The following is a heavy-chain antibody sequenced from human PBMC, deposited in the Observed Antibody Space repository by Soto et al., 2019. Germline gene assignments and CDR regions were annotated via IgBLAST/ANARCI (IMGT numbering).Heavy chain of an antibody. D-gene: IGHD3-3*01. Sequence: GSGLTLVNPTQTLTLTCTFSGFSLGTSGVGVGWIRQPPGKALEWLALIYWNDDKRYSPSLKSRLTITKDTSKNQVVLTMTNMDPVDTATYYCAHSGGITIFGVVLNWFDPWGQGTLVTVSS. CDR2: IYWNDDK. J-gene: IGHJ5*02. V-gene: IGHV2-5*01. CDR1: GFSLGTSGVG. CDR3: AHSGGITIFGVVLNWFDP.